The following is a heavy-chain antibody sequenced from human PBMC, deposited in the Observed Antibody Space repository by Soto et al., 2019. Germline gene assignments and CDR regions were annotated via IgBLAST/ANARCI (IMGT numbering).Heavy chain of an antibody. V-gene: IGHV3-21*01. Sequence: GGSLRLSCAASGFTFSSYSMNWVRQAPGKGLEWVSSISSSSSYIYYADSVKGRFTISRDNAKNSLYLQMNSLRAEDTAVYYCARDEYSYGNPDYWGQGTLVTVSS. CDR2: ISSSSSYI. J-gene: IGHJ4*02. CDR3: ARDEYSYGNPDY. D-gene: IGHD5-18*01. CDR1: GFTFSSYS.